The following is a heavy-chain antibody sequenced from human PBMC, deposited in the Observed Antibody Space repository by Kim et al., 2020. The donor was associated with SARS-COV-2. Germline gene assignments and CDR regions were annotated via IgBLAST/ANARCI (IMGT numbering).Heavy chain of an antibody. J-gene: IGHJ6*02. CDR2: INHSGST. CDR3: ARGGYSSGWPVYYYYYYGMDV. Sequence: SETLSLTCAVYGGSFSGYYWSWIRQPPGKGLEWIGEINHSGSTNYNPSLKSRVTISVDTSKNQFSLKLSSVTAADTAVYYCARGGYSSGWPVYYYYYYGMDVWGQGTTVTVSS. D-gene: IGHD6-19*01. V-gene: IGHV4-34*01. CDR1: GGSFSGYY.